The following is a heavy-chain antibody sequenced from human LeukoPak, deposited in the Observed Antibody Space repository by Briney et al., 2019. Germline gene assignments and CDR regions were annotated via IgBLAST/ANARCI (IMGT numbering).Heavy chain of an antibody. J-gene: IGHJ4*02. CDR2: INPNSGDT. CDR3: ARAKFLDGCSTTCLFDY. CDR1: GYTFTDYY. D-gene: IGHD2-2*01. V-gene: IGHV1-2*02. Sequence: GASVKVSCKASGYTFTDYYLHWVRQAPGQGFEWMGWINPNSGDTNYAQKFQGRVTMTRDTSISTAHVEMSRLRSDDTAVYYCARAKFLDGCSTTCLFDYWGQGTLVTVSS.